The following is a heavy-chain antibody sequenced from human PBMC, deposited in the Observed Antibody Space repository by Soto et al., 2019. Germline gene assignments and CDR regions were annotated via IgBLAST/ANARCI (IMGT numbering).Heavy chain of an antibody. CDR2: IIPIFGTA. CDR3: ARERAAARTSWFDP. V-gene: IGHV1-69*06. Sequence: ASVKVSCKASGGTFGSYAISWVRQAPGQGLEWMGGIIPIFGTANYAQKFQGRVTITADKSTSTAYMELSSLRSEDTAVYYCARERAAARTSWFDPWGQGTLVTVSS. CDR1: GGTFGSYA. J-gene: IGHJ5*02. D-gene: IGHD6-13*01.